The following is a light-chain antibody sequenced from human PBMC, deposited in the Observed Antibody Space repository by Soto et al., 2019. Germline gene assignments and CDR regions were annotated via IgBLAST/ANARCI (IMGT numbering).Light chain of an antibody. CDR1: QNVARNY. CDR3: QQYARSPLA. V-gene: IGKV3-20*01. CDR2: DAS. Sequence: EIVLTQSPGTLSLSPGERATLSCRASQNVARNYLAWDQQRPGQAPRLLIYDASTRATGIPDRFSCSGSGTDCILTISRLEPEDFAVYFCQQYARSPLAFGGGTKVDI. J-gene: IGKJ4*01.